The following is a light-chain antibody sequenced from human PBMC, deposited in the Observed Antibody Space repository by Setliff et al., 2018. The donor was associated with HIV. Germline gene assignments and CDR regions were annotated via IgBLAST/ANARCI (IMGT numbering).Light chain of an antibody. V-gene: IGLV3-21*04. CDR1: DIWGYS. J-gene: IGLJ1*01. CDR2: YDG. Sequence: SYELTQSPSVSVAPGETATVTCGGKDIWGYSVHWYQQKMSGQAPVLVIFYDGDRPAGIPERFSGSNSGNTATLTISRVDAGDEADYYCQVWDHKSGHYVFGPGTKVTVL. CDR3: QVWDHKSGHYV.